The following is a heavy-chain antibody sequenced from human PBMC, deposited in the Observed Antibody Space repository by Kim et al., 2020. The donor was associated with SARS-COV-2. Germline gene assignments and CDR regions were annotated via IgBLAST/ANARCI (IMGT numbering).Heavy chain of an antibody. CDR1: GFTFSDYY. D-gene: IGHD3-10*01. CDR3: ARGLVGFGELEGIDY. J-gene: IGHJ4*02. CDR2: ISSSSSYT. Sequence: GGSLRLSCAASGFTFSDYYMSWIRQAPGKGLEWVSYISSSSSYTNYADSVKGRFTISRDNAKNSLYLQMNSLRAEDTAVYYCARGLVGFGELEGIDYWGQGTLVTVSS. V-gene: IGHV3-11*06.